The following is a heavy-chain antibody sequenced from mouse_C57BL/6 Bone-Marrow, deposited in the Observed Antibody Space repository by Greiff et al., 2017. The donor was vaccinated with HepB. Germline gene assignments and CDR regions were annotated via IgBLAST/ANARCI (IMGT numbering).Heavy chain of an antibody. J-gene: IGHJ1*03. V-gene: IGHV5-16*01. CDR2: INYDGSST. CDR3: ARAYGSSPDWYLDV. CDR1: GFTFSDYY. D-gene: IGHD1-1*01. Sequence: EVMLVESEGGLVQPGSSMKLSCTASGFTFSDYYMAWVRQGPEKGLEWVANINYDGSSTYYLDSLKSRFIISRDNAKNSLYLQMSSLKSEDTATYYGARAYGSSPDWYLDVWGTGTTVTVSS.